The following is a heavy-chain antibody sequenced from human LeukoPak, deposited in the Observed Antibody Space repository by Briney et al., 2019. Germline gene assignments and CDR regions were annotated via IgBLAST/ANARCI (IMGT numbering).Heavy chain of an antibody. CDR1: GFTFRSHG. D-gene: IGHD6-6*01. CDR2: ILYDGSDS. CDR3: ARDRDSSSHYFDY. J-gene: IGHJ4*02. Sequence: GGSLRLSCAASGFTFRSHGMHWVRRAPGKGPEWVGVILYDGSDSYYTDSVKGRFTLSRDNSKNTLYLQMNSLRAEDTAVYFCARDRDSSSHYFDYWGQGALVTVSS. V-gene: IGHV3-33*05.